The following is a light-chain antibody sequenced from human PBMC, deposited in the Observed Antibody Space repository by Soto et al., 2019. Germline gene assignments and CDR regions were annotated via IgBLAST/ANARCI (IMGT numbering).Light chain of an antibody. CDR2: DVS. CDR3: QQYHSFFSVT. Sequence: DIQMTQSPSTLSASVGDRVTITCRASQSVSGWLAWYQQKPGKAPKVLIYDVSILESGVPSRFSGSRSGTEFTLTISSLQPDDCGTYYCQQYHSFFSVTFGQGTKVDIK. V-gene: IGKV1-5*01. J-gene: IGKJ1*01. CDR1: QSVSGW.